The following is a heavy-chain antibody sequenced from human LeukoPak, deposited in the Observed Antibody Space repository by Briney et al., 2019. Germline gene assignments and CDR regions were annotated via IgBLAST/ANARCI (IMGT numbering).Heavy chain of an antibody. Sequence: SSETLSLTCTVSGGSISSYYWTWIRQPAGKGLEWIGRIYTSGNTGYNPSLKSRVTMSVDTSKNQFSLNLSSVTAADTAVYYCPRVDLRAAFFDYWGQGTLVTVSS. J-gene: IGHJ4*02. CDR3: PRVDLRAAFFDY. CDR1: GGSISSYY. V-gene: IGHV4-4*07. CDR2: IYTSGNT. D-gene: IGHD2-15*01.